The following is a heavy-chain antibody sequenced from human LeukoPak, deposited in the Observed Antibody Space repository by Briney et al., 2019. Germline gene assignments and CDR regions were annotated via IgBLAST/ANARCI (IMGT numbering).Heavy chain of an antibody. CDR1: GGSFSGYY. D-gene: IGHD6-13*01. Sequence: SETLSLTCAVYGGSFSGYYWSWIRQPPGKGLEWIGEINHSGSTNYNPSLKSRVTISVDTSKNQFSLKLSSVTAADTAVYYCERVGGSSSCYRGSHWFDPWGQGTLVTVSS. CDR3: ERVGGSSSCYRGSHWFDP. V-gene: IGHV4-34*01. CDR2: INHSGST. J-gene: IGHJ5*02.